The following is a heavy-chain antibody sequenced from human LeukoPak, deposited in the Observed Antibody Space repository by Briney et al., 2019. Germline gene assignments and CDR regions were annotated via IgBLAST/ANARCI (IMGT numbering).Heavy chain of an antibody. V-gene: IGHV3-23*01. Sequence: GGSLRLSCAVSGFTFSSYAMSWVRQAPGRGLEWVSAISGSGGSTYYADSVKGRFTISRDNSKNTLYLQMSSLRAEDTAVYYCATAAYDSGSYIVNHDYWGQGTLVTVSS. CDR3: ATAAYDSGSYIVNHDY. D-gene: IGHD3-22*01. CDR1: GFTFSSYA. J-gene: IGHJ4*02. CDR2: ISGSGGST.